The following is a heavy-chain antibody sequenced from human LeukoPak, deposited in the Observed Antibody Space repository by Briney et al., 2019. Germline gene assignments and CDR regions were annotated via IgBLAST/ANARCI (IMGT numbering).Heavy chain of an antibody. J-gene: IGHJ5*02. CDR2: INPNSGGT. Sequence: ASVKVSCKASGYTFTGCYMHWVRQAPGQGLEWMGRINPNSGGTNYAQKFQGRVTMTRDTSISTAYMELSRLRSDDTAVYYCAREGFCSSTSCGIDPWGQGTLVTVSS. V-gene: IGHV1-2*06. CDR3: AREGFCSSTSCGIDP. D-gene: IGHD2-2*01. CDR1: GYTFTGCY.